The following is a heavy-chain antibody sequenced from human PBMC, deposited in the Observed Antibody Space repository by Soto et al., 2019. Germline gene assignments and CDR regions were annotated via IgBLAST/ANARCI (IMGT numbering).Heavy chain of an antibody. CDR2: INPSGGTT. D-gene: IGHD2-21*01. CDR3: AREVLIDLNYFDY. J-gene: IGHJ4*02. CDR1: GYTFTNYH. V-gene: IGHV1-46*01. Sequence: QVQLVQSGTEVKKPGASVKVPCKASGYTFTNYHIHWVRQAPEDGLEWMGRINPSGGTTIYAQKFHGRVTMTRDTSTSTVYMELSSLRSEDTAVYYSAREVLIDLNYFDYWGQGALVTVSS.